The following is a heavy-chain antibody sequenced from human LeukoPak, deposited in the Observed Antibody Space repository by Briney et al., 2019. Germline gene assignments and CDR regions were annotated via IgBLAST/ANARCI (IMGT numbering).Heavy chain of an antibody. J-gene: IGHJ3*02. D-gene: IGHD3-22*01. CDR3: AKDWAAYYYDSSGYRDAFDI. Sequence: GGSLRLSCAASGSTFSSYWMSWVRQAPGKGLEWVAVISYDGSNKYYADSVKGRFTISGDNSKNTLYLQMNSLRAEDTAVYYCAKDWAAYYYDSSGYRDAFDIWGQGTMVTVSS. CDR2: ISYDGSNK. CDR1: GSTFSSYW. V-gene: IGHV3-30*18.